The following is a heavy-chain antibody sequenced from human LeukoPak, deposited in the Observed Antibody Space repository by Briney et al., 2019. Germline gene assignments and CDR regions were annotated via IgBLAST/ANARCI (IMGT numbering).Heavy chain of an antibody. J-gene: IGHJ5*02. CDR2: ISWNSGSI. CDR3: AKDGARYSSSWYRWFDP. Sequence: GGSLRLSCAASGFTFDDYAMHWVRQAPGKGLEWVSGISWNSGSIGYADSVKGRFTISRDNAKNSLYLQMNSLRAEDTALYYCAKDGARYSSSWYRWFDPWGQGTLVTVSS. D-gene: IGHD6-13*01. CDR1: GFTFDDYA. V-gene: IGHV3-9*01.